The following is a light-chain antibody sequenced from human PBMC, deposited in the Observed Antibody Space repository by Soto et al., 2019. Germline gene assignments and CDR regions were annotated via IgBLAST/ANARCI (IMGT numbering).Light chain of an antibody. CDR3: QHFGNSQYT. CDR2: ATA. J-gene: IGKJ2*01. Sequence: EIVLTQSPGTLSLSPGERVTLSCRASQSVSASYLGWYQQKSGQAPRLLIYATASRATGIPYRFSGSGSGTEFSLTISRLEPEDFAVYYCQHFGNSQYTFGQGTKLEIK. V-gene: IGKV3-20*01. CDR1: QSVSASY.